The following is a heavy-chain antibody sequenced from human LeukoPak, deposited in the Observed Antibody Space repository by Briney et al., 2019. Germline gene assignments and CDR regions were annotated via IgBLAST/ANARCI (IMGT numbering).Heavy chain of an antibody. D-gene: IGHD6-19*01. CDR3: AKDGAPGYSSGWFSIDY. J-gene: IGHJ4*02. CDR2: ISGSGGST. Sequence: GGSLRLSCAASGFTFSNYAMSWVRQAPGKGLEWVSGISGSGGSTYYADSVKGRFTISRDNSKNTLYLQMNSLRAEDTAVYYCAKDGAPGYSSGWFSIDYWGQGTLVTVSS. CDR1: GFTFSNYA. V-gene: IGHV3-23*01.